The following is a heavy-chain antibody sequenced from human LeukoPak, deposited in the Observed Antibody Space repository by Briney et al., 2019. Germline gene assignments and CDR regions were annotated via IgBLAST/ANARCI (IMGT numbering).Heavy chain of an antibody. D-gene: IGHD1-26*01. CDR2: IYSGGST. Sequence: GGSLRLSCAASGFTFSSYWMSWVRQAPGKGLEWVSVIYSGGSTYYADSVKGRFTISRDNSKNTLYLQMNSLRAEDTAVYYCARGSGSYYFDPPFDYWGQGTLVTVSS. J-gene: IGHJ4*02. V-gene: IGHV3-66*01. CDR1: GFTFSSYW. CDR3: ARGSGSYYFDPPFDY.